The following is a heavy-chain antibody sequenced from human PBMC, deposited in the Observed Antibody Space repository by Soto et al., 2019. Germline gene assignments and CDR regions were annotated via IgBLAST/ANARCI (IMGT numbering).Heavy chain of an antibody. D-gene: IGHD3-10*01. CDR1: GYTFTSYG. J-gene: IGHJ5*02. V-gene: IGHV1-18*01. CDR3: ARGPLTYYYGSGSGQNNWFDP. CDR2: ISAYNGIA. Sequence: ASVKGSCKASGYTFTSYGSSWVRQAPGQGLEWMGWISAYNGIANYAQKFQGRVTITADKSTSTAYMELSSLRSEDTAVYYCARGPLTYYYGSGSGQNNWFDPWGQGTLVTVSS.